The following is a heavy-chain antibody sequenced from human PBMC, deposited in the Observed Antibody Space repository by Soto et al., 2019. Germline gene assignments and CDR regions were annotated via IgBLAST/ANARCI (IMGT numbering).Heavy chain of an antibody. CDR3: ARHDSITHGFDAFDI. CDR1: GYSFTSYW. V-gene: IGHV5-51*01. CDR2: IYPGDSDT. J-gene: IGHJ3*02. Sequence: GESLKISCKGSGYSFTSYWIGWVRQMPGKGLEWMGIIYPGDSDTRYSPSFQGQVTISADKSISTAYLQWSSLKASDTAMYYCARHDSITHGFDAFDIWGQGTMVTVSS. D-gene: IGHD5-12*01.